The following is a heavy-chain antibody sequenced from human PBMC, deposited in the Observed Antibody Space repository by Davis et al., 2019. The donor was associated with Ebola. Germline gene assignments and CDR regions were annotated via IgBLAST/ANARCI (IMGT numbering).Heavy chain of an antibody. J-gene: IGHJ4*02. CDR3: ARDLLLKQWLDY. D-gene: IGHD6-19*01. CDR1: GYTFTSYD. V-gene: IGHV1-8*01. CDR2: MNPNSGNT. Sequence: ASVKVSCKASGYTFTSYDINWVRQATGQGLEWMGWMNPNSGNTGYAQKFQGRVTLTRDTSASTAYMELSSLRSEDTAVYYCARDLLLKQWLDYWGQGTLVTVSS.